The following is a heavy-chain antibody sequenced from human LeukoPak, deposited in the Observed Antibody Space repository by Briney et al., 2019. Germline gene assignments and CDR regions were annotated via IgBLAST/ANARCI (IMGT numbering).Heavy chain of an antibody. J-gene: IGHJ4*02. CDR1: GFTFSSYA. D-gene: IGHD3-3*01. CDR2: ISGSGGST. Sequence: PGGSLRLSCAASGFTFSSYAMSWVRQAPGKGLEWVSAISGSGGSTYYADSVKGRFTISRDNSKNTLYLQMNSLRAEDTAVYYCARDYSITIFGVVGPIFDYWGQGTLVTVSS. CDR3: ARDYSITIFGVVGPIFDY. V-gene: IGHV3-23*01.